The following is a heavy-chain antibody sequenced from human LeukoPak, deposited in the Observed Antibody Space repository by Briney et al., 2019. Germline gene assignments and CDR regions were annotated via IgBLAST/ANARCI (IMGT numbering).Heavy chain of an antibody. CDR1: GGSISSYH. CDR3: ARSEAVVYGMDV. CDR2: IYDSGST. V-gene: IGHV4-59*01. J-gene: IGHJ6*02. Sequence: SEALSLTCTVSGGSISSYHWSWIRQPPGKGLEWLGYIYDSGSTNYNPSLKSRVTISVDRSKNQFSLKLNSVTTADTAVYYCARSEAVVYGMDVWGQGTTVTVSS.